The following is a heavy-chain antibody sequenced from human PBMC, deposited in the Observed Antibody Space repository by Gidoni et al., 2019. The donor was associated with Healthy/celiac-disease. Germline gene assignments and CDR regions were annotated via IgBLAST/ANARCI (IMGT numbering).Heavy chain of an antibody. J-gene: IGHJ4*02. CDR1: GFTFGDYA. CDR2: IRSKAYGGTT. V-gene: IGHV3-49*05. Sequence: EVQLVESGGGLVKPGRSLRLSCTASGFTFGDYAMSWFRQAPGKGLEWVGFIRSKAYGGTTEYAASVKGRFTISRDDSKSIAYLQMNSLKTEDTAVYYCTRAPSYYYDRLEVDYWGQGTLVTVSS. D-gene: IGHD3-22*01. CDR3: TRAPSYYYDRLEVDY.